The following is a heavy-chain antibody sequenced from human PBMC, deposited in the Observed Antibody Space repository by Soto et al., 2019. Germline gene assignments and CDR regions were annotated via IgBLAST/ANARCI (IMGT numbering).Heavy chain of an antibody. J-gene: IGHJ6*02. CDR3: ARGRADSAGSSFGRRMDV. CDR2: ISVTGAM. V-gene: IGHV4-61*01. CDR1: GEAVGSGQSY. Sequence: QVQLQESGPGLVKPSETLSLLCFVSGEAVGSGQSYWNWVRQAPGKGLEWIGHISVTGAMKNSAPLKSRVTMSVDPSNNQISLTLTSGTAADSATYFCARGRADSAGSSFGRRMDVWGQGTTVTVAS. D-gene: IGHD3-10*01.